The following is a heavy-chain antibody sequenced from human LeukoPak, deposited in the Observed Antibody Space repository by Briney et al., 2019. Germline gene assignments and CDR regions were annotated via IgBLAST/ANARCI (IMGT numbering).Heavy chain of an antibody. CDR3: ARDPGTTQTLHDAFDI. CDR2: ISSSSSYI. J-gene: IGHJ3*02. V-gene: IGHV3-21*01. D-gene: IGHD1-7*01. Sequence: GGSLRLSCAASGFTFSSYTMNWVRQAPGKGLEWVSSISSSSSYIYYADSVEGRFTISRDNAKNSLYLQMNSLRAEDTAVYYCARDPGTTQTLHDAFDIWGQGTMVTVSS. CDR1: GFTFSSYT.